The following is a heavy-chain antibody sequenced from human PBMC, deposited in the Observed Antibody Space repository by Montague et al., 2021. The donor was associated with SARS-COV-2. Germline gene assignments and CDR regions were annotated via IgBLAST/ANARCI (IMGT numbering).Heavy chain of an antibody. CDR2: ICHSGST. CDR1: GYSISSGYY. CDR3: ARSQDCSTTSCHFDY. D-gene: IGHD2-2*01. Sequence: SETLSLTCTVSGYSISSGYYWGWIRQPPGKGLEWIGSICHSGSTYYNPSLKSRVTISVDTSKNQFSLKLSSVTAADTAVYYCARSQDCSTTSCHFDYWGQGTLVTVSS. V-gene: IGHV4-38-2*02. J-gene: IGHJ4*02.